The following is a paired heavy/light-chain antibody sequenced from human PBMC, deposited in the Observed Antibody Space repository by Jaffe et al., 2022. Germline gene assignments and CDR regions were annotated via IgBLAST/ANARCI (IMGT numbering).Light chain of an antibody. CDR1: NIGSKS. J-gene: IGLJ1*01. CDR3: QVWDSSSDHPNYV. CDR2: YDS. Sequence: SYVLTQPPSVSVAPGKTARITCGGNNIGSKSVHWYQQKPGQAPVLVIYYDSDRPSGIPERFSGSNSGNTATLTISRVEAGDEADYYCQVWDSSSDHPNYVFGTGTKVTVL. V-gene: IGLV3-21*04.
Heavy chain of an antibody. CDR2: INHSGST. CDR3: TRVKDLALGLNHSDYGDYVYFDY. J-gene: IGHJ4*02. D-gene: IGHD4-17*01. V-gene: IGHV4-34*01. CDR1: GGSFSGYY. Sequence: QVQLQQWGAGLLKPSETLSLTCAVYGGSFSGYYWSWIRQPPGKGLEWIGEINHSGSTNYNPSLKSRVTISVDTSKNQFSLKLSSVTAADTAVYYCTRVKDLALGLNHSDYGDYVYFDYWGQGTLVTVSS.